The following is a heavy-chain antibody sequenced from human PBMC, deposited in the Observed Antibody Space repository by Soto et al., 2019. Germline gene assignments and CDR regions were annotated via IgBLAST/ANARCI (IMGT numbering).Heavy chain of an antibody. CDR1: GGSFSGYY. J-gene: IGHJ4*01. V-gene: IGHV4-34*01. CDR2: INHSGST. Sequence: SETLSLTCAVYGGSFSGYYWSWIRQPPGKGLEWIGEINHSGSTNYNPSLKSRVTISVDTSKNQFSLKLSSVTAADTAVYYCARHDGFSSGWIFDYWGHGTLVT. D-gene: IGHD6-19*01. CDR3: ARHDGFSSGWIFDY.